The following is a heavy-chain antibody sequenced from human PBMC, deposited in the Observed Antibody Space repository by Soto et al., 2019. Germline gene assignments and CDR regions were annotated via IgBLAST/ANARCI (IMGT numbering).Heavy chain of an antibody. CDR3: ARGSRIAVAGYYYYYGMDV. D-gene: IGHD6-19*01. V-gene: IGHV6-1*01. CDR2: TYYRSKWYN. CDR1: GDSVSSNSAA. J-gene: IGHJ6*02. Sequence: SQTLSLTCAISGDSVSSNSAAWDWIRQSPSRGLEWLGRTYYRSKWYNDYAVSVKSRIIINPDTSKNQFSLQLNSVTPEDTAVYYCARGSRIAVAGYYYYYGMDVWGQGTTVTVSS.